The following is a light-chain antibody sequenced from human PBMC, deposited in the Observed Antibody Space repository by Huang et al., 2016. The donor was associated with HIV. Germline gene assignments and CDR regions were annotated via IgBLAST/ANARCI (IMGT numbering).Light chain of an antibody. Sequence: DIQMTQSPSSLSASVGDRVTITCRASQSISSYLNWYQQKPGKAPKLLIYAASSFQSVVPSRFSGSGSGTDFTLTISSLQPEDFATYYCQQSYSTPQTFGQGTKVEIK. CDR1: QSISSY. V-gene: IGKV1-39*01. J-gene: IGKJ1*01. CDR2: AAS. CDR3: QQSYSTPQT.